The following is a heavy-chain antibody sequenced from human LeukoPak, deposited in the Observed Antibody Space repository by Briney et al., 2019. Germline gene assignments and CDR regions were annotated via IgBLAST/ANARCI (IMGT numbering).Heavy chain of an antibody. CDR1: GFTFSSYS. CDR3: ARDVLAAAGLQIDY. D-gene: IGHD6-13*01. J-gene: IGHJ4*02. V-gene: IGHV3-21*01. Sequence: GGSLRLSCAASGFTFSSYSMNWVRQAPGKGLEWVSSISSSSSYIYYADSVKGRFTISRDNAKNSLYLQMNSLRAEDTAVYYCARDVLAAAGLQIDYWGQGTLVTVSS. CDR2: ISSSSSYI.